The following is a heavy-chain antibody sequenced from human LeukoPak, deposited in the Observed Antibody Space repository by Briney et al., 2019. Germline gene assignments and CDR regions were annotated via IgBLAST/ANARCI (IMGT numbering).Heavy chain of an antibody. CDR2: IYSGGST. V-gene: IGHV3-53*01. CDR3: ARGGMATISLDY. CDR1: GFTVSSNY. D-gene: IGHD5-24*01. Sequence: GGSLRLSCAASGFTVSSNYMSWVRQAPGKGLEWVSAIYSGGSTYYADSVKGRFTISRDNSKNTLYLQMNSLRAEDTAVYYCARGGMATISLDYWGQGTLVTVSS. J-gene: IGHJ4*02.